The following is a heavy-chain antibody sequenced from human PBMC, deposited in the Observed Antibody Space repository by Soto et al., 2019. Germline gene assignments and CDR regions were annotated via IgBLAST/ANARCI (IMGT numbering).Heavy chain of an antibody. CDR3: AREDESSGYAGTFHH. CDR1: GFSLTARV. Sequence: PGGSLRLSCAASGFSLTARVIHWVRQAPGKGLDWVSLISHDGVNKVYADSVKGRFTISRDISKNTVFLQMDSLRLEDTAVYFCAREDESSGYAGTFHHWGQGTLVTVSS. J-gene: IGHJ1*01. V-gene: IGHV3-30*03. D-gene: IGHD3-22*01. CDR2: ISHDGVNK.